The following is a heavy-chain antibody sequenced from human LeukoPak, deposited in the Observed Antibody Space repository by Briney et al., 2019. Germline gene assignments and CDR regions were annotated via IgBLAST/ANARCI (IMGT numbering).Heavy chain of an antibody. CDR2: ISGSGGST. CDR1: GFTFSSYA. D-gene: IGHD6-13*01. V-gene: IGHV3-23*01. CDR3: AKDQGGHSSGWYSPADY. J-gene: IGHJ4*02. Sequence: PGGSLRLSCAASGFTFSSYAMYWVRQAPGKGLEWVSDISGSGGSTYYADSVKGRFTISRDNSKNTLYLQMNSLRAEDTAVYYCAKDQGGHSSGWYSPADYWGQGTLVTVSS.